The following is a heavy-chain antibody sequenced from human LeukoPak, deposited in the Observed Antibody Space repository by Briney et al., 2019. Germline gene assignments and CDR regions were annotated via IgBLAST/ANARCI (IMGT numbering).Heavy chain of an antibody. D-gene: IGHD3-16*02. J-gene: IGHJ6*03. Sequence: SETLSLTCAVYGGSFSGYYWSWIRQPPGKGLEWIGEINHSGSTNYNPSLKSRVTISVDTSKNQFSLKLSSVTAADTAVYYCARQRGPFTFGGVIVTDYYYYMDVWGKGTTVTISS. CDR1: GGSFSGYY. V-gene: IGHV4-34*01. CDR3: ARQRGPFTFGGVIVTDYYYYMDV. CDR2: INHSGST.